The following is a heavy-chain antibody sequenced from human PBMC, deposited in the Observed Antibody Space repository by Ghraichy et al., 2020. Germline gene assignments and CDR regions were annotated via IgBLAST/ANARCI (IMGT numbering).Heavy chain of an antibody. CDR2: INHSGST. V-gene: IGHV4-34*01. Sequence: SETLSLTCAVYGGSFSGYYWSWIRQPPGKGLEWIGEINHSGSTNYNPSLKSRVTISVDTSKNQFSLKLSSVTAADTAVYYCARDGDLGDGGTDYWGQGT. D-gene: IGHD4-23*01. CDR1: GGSFSGYY. CDR3: ARDGDLGDGGTDY. J-gene: IGHJ4*02.